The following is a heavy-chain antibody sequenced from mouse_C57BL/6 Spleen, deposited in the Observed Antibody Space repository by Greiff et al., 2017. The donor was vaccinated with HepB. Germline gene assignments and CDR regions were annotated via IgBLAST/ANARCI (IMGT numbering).Heavy chain of an antibody. CDR2: INPNNGGT. V-gene: IGHV1-22*01. CDR3: ARGGGLRYFDY. J-gene: IGHJ2*01. CDR1: GYTFTDYN. D-gene: IGHD3-3*01. Sequence: VQLKQSGPELVKPGASVKMSCKASGYTFTDYNMHWVKQSHGKSLEWIGYINPNNGGTSYNQKFKGKATLTVNKSSSTAYMELRSLTSEESAVYYCARGGGLRYFDYWGQGTTLTVSS.